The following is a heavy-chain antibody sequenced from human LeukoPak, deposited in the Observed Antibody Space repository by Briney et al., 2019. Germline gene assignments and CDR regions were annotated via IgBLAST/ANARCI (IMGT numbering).Heavy chain of an antibody. J-gene: IGHJ5*02. D-gene: IGHD5-12*01. V-gene: IGHV4-4*07. CDR3: ARGRQKIVATMPGGNWFDP. Sequence: SETLSLTCTVSGGSFRSYYWSWIRQPAGKGLEWIGRIYFSGSTNYNPSLKSRVTISVDTSKNQFSLKLSSVTAADTAVYYCARGRQKIVATMPGGNWFDPWGQGTLVTVSS. CDR1: GGSFRSYY. CDR2: IYFSGST.